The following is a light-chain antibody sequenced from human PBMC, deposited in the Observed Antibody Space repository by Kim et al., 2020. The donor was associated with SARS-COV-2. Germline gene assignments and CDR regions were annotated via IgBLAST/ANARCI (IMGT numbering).Light chain of an antibody. Sequence: DIQMTQSPSSLSASVGDRVTITCRASQGISNSLAWYQQKPGKAPKLLLYAASRLESGVPSRFSGSGFGTDYTLTISSLQPEDFATYHCQQYYSTPFTFGPGTKVDIK. CDR1: QGISNS. V-gene: IGKV1-NL1*01. J-gene: IGKJ3*01. CDR2: AAS. CDR3: QQYYSTPFT.